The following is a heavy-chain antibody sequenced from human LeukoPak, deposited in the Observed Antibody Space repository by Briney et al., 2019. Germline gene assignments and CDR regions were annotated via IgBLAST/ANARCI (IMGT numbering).Heavy chain of an antibody. CDR1: GYTFTGYY. CDR3: ARLDRVATIYFDY. V-gene: IGHV1-2*02. CDR2: INPNSGGT. J-gene: IGHJ4*02. D-gene: IGHD5-12*01. Sequence: GASVKVSCKASGYTFTGYYMHWVRQAPGQGLEWMGWINPNSGGTNYAQKFQGRVTMTRDTSISTAYLQWSSLKASDTAMYYCARLDRVATIYFDYWGQGTLVTVSS.